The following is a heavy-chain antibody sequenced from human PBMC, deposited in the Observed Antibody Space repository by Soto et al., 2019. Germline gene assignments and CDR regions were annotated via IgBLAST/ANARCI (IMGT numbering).Heavy chain of an antibody. CDR2: IYHSGST. V-gene: IGHV4-4*02. CDR3: ARMGYCSGGRCYPAYYGMDV. CDR1: GGSISSSDW. D-gene: IGHD2-15*01. J-gene: IGHJ6*02. Sequence: PSETLSLTXAVSGGSISSSDWWNWVRQPPGTGLEWIGEIYHSGSTHYNPSLRGRVSISVDKSKSQFSLKLTSVTAADTAVYYCARMGYCSGGRCYPAYYGMDVWGQGTTVTVSS.